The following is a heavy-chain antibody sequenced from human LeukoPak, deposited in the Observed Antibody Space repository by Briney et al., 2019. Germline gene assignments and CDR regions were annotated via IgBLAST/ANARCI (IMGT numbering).Heavy chain of an antibody. Sequence: PSETLSLTCTVSGGSISSGGYYWSWIRQHPGKGLEWTGYIYYSGSTYYNPSLKSRVTISVDTSKNQFSLKLSSVTAADTAVYYCARTTGMVRGVITYYFDYWGQGTLVTVSS. V-gene: IGHV4-31*03. CDR1: GGSISSGGYY. J-gene: IGHJ4*02. CDR2: IYYSGST. CDR3: ARTTGMVRGVITYYFDY. D-gene: IGHD3-10*01.